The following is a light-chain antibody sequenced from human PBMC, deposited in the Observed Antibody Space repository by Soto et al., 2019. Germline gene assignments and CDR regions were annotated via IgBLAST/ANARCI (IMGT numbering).Light chain of an antibody. CDR2: DAI. V-gene: IGKV3-15*01. CDR3: QQYKNWPPWT. J-gene: IGKJ1*01. Sequence: ILMTQAPATLSVSPGETATLSCRASQSVSNNLAWYQQKPDQAPRLLIYDAITRATGTPARFSGSGSGTEFTLTISGLQSDDFAVYYCQQYKNWPPWTFGRGTKVEIK. CDR1: QSVSNN.